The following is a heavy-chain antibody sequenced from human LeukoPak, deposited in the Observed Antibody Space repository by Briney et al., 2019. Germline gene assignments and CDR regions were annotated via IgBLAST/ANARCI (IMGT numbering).Heavy chain of an antibody. Sequence: NPSETLSLTCTVSGGSISSYYWNWIRQPPGKGLEWIGYIYYSGSTNYNPSLKSRVTISGDASKSQFSLKMSSVTAADTAVYYCASLIASGSAHFDFWGQGTLVTVSS. V-gene: IGHV4-59*01. CDR3: ASLIASGSAHFDF. CDR2: IYYSGST. CDR1: GGSISSYY. J-gene: IGHJ4*02. D-gene: IGHD3-10*01.